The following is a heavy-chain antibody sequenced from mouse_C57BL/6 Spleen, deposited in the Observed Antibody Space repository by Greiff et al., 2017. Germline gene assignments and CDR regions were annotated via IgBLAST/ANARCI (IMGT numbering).Heavy chain of an antibody. J-gene: IGHJ2*01. CDR2: IDPETGGT. CDR1: GYTFTDYA. D-gene: IGHD1-1*01. CDR3: TRRDYYGRYYFDY. Sequence: QVQLQQSGAELVRPGASVTLSCKASGYTFTDYAMHWVKQTPVHGLEWIGAIDPETGGTAYNQKFKGKAILTADKSSSTAYMELRRLTSEDSAVYYCTRRDYYGRYYFDYWGQGTTLTVSS. V-gene: IGHV1-15*01.